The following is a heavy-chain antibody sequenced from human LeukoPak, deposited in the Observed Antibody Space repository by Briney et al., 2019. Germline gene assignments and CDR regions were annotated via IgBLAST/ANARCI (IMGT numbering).Heavy chain of an antibody. J-gene: IGHJ4*02. V-gene: IGHV3-74*01. CDR1: GFTFSSYW. Sequence: GGSLRLSCAASGFTFSSYWMHWVRQAPGKGLVWVSRINSDGSSTSYADSVKGRFTISRDNSKNTLYLQMNSLRAEDTAVYYCAKDHPRSNCSSTSCPRPPRAPDWGQGTLVTVSS. D-gene: IGHD2-2*01. CDR2: INSDGSST. CDR3: AKDHPRSNCSSTSCPRPPRAPD.